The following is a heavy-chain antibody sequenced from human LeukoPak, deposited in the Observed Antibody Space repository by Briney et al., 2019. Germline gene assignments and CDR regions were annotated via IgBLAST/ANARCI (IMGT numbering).Heavy chain of an antibody. CDR2: IYHSGST. CDR1: GGSISSGGYS. V-gene: IGHV4-30-2*01. J-gene: IGHJ4*02. D-gene: IGHD6-13*01. Sequence: SETLSLTCAVSGGSISSGGYSWSWIRQPPGKGLEWIGYIYHSGSTYYNPSLKSRVTISVDRSKNQFSLKLSSVTAADTAVYYCARDAAAPGPIDYWGQGTLVTVSS. CDR3: ARDAAAPGPIDY.